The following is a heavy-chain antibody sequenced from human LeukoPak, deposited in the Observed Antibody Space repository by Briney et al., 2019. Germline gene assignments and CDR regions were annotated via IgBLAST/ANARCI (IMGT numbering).Heavy chain of an antibody. CDR2: INPSGGST. V-gene: IGHV1-46*01. CDR3: ARDPQIGYCSGGSCYVGDY. Sequence: GASVNVSCKASGYTFTSYYMHWVRQAPGQGLEWMGIINPSGGSTSYAQKFQGRVTMTRDTSTSTVYMELSSLRSEDTAVYYCARDPQIGYCSGGSCYVGDYWGQGTLVTVSS. J-gene: IGHJ4*02. CDR1: GYTFTSYY. D-gene: IGHD2-15*01.